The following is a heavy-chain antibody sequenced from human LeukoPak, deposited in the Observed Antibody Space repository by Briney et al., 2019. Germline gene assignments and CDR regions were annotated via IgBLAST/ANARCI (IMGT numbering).Heavy chain of an antibody. J-gene: IGHJ4*02. CDR2: ISADNVNA. CDR1: VYTFNLYR. Sequence: ASVKVSCKPSVYTFNLYRISGVPQAPGQGLEWVGWISADNVNANYAQKFQGRVTMTTDTSTTTAYLELTSLRSDDTAIYYCARDVFLCKYDDWLSYDFWGQGTLVTVSS. V-gene: IGHV1-18*04. D-gene: IGHD3/OR15-3a*01. CDR3: ARDVFLCKYDDWLSYDF.